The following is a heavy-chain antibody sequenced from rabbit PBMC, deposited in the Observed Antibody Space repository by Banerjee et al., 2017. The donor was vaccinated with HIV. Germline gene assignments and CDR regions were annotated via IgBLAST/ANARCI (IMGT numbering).Heavy chain of an antibody. D-gene: IGHD6-1*01. V-gene: IGHV1S40*01. J-gene: IGHJ6*01. CDR1: GFSFSSSYW. Sequence: QSLEESGGDLVKPGASLTLTCTASGFSFSSSYWICWVRQAPGKGLEWIACIYAGPSANTYYASWARGRFTISKTSSTTVTLQMTSLTAADTATYFCARYPFYAIYGLYGYGGDLWGQGTLVTVS. CDR2: IYAGPSANT. CDR3: ARYPFYAIYGLYGYGGDL.